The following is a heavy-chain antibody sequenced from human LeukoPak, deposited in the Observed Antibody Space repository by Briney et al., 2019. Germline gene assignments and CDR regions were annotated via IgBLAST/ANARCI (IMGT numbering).Heavy chain of an antibody. CDR3: TRPFSPHNWNDEVDWFDP. CDR2: IRTKANNYAT. J-gene: IGHJ5*02. Sequence: GGSLRLSCAASGFTFSGAVIHWVRQASGKGLEWVGRIRTKANNYATTYAASVKGRFTISRDDSKNTAYLQMNSLKTEDTAVYYCTRPFSPHNWNDEVDWFDPWGQGTLVTVSS. CDR1: GFTFSGAV. D-gene: IGHD1-1*01. V-gene: IGHV3-73*01.